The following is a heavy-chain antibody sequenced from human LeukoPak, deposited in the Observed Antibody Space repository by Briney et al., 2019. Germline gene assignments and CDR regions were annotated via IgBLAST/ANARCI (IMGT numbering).Heavy chain of an antibody. CDR2: ISPSGGST. Sequence: ASVKVSCKAFGYTFTSNYMHWVRQAPGQGPEWMGVISPSGGSTTYAQKFQGRVTLTRDMSTSTDYLELSSLRSEDTAVYYCARDLGMVRYFEWGQGTLVTVSS. CDR1: GYTFTSNY. V-gene: IGHV1-46*01. CDR3: ARDLGMVRYFE. J-gene: IGHJ4*02. D-gene: IGHD3-9*01.